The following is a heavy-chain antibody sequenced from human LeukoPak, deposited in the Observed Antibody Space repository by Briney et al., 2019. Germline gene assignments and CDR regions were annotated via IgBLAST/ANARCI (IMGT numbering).Heavy chain of an antibody. CDR3: AREGDSGYDSAFAFDI. D-gene: IGHD5-12*01. V-gene: IGHV4-61*01. CDR2: IYYSGST. Sequence: PSETLSLTCTVSGGSISGSSYYWSWIRQPPGKGLEWIGYIYYSGSTNYNPSLKSRVTISVDTSKNQFSLKLSSVTAADTAVYYCAREGDSGYDSAFAFDIWGQGTMVTVSS. CDR1: GGSISGSSYY. J-gene: IGHJ3*02.